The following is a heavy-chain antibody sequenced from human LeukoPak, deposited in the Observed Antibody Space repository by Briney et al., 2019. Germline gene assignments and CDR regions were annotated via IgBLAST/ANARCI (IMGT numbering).Heavy chain of an antibody. Sequence: GGSLRLSCAASRFTFSDYYMTWIRQAPGKGLEWVSYISGSSSYTNFADSVKGRLTVSRDNAKNSVHLQMSSLRDEDTAVYYCARARENSYGLGSLDYWGQGTLVTVSS. J-gene: IGHJ4*02. D-gene: IGHD5-18*01. CDR2: ISGSSSYT. CDR3: ARARENSYGLGSLDY. V-gene: IGHV3-11*06. CDR1: RFTFSDYY.